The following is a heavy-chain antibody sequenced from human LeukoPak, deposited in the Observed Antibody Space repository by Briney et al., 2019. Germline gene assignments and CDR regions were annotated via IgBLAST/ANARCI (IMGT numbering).Heavy chain of an antibody. J-gene: IGHJ6*04. D-gene: IGHD6-19*01. CDR2: ISYDGSNK. Sequence: GGSLRLSCAASGFTFSSYGMHWVRQAPGKGLEWVAVISYDGSNKYYADSVKGRFTISRDHSKNTMYLQMNSLRAEDAAVYYCAKDRQWLVFFYGMDVWGKGPTVTVSS. CDR3: AKDRQWLVFFYGMDV. CDR1: GFTFSSYG. V-gene: IGHV3-30*18.